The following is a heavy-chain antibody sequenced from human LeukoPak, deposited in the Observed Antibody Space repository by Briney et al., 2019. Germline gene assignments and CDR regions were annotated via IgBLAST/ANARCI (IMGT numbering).Heavy chain of an antibody. Sequence: GGSLRLSCAPFGFTFSNYWMAWVRRAPGKGLEWVANIHRDGSEEYYVDSVRGRFIISRDNAKNSLYLQMNNLRAEDTAVYYCAKHDDGDFDYCGRGTLVTVSS. CDR3: AKHDDGDFDY. CDR1: GFTFSNYW. J-gene: IGHJ4*02. V-gene: IGHV3-7*03. CDR2: IHRDGSEE. D-gene: IGHD1-1*01.